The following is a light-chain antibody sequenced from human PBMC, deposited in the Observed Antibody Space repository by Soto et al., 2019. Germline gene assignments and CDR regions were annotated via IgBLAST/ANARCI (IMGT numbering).Light chain of an antibody. CDR2: EVN. CDR3: TSYTNRRTLVV. Sequence: QSALTQPASVSGSPGQSITISCTGTSSDVGGYKYVSWYQQHPGKAPRVMIYEVNNRPSGVSRRFSGSKSGNTASLTISGRQAEDEADYYCTSYTNRRTLVVFGGGTKLTVL. CDR1: SSDVGGYKY. J-gene: IGLJ2*01. V-gene: IGLV2-14*01.